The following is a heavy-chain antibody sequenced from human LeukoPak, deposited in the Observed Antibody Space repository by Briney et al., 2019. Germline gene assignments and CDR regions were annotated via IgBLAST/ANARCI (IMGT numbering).Heavy chain of an antibody. J-gene: IGHJ5*02. CDR2: IRFDGTDE. D-gene: IGHD2-15*01. CDR3: VKSRVVATNWFDP. Sequence: GGSLRLSCAASGFSFSNYGMHWVRQAPGKGLEWVAFIRFDGTDEFYADSVKGHFTISRDNSKNTVYLQMNSLRAEDTALYYCVKSRVVATNWFDPWGQGILVTVSS. V-gene: IGHV3-30*02. CDR1: GFSFSNYG.